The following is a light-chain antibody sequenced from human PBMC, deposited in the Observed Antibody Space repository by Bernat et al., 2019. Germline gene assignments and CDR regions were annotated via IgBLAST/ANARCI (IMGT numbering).Light chain of an antibody. V-gene: IGLV2-23*02. Sequence: QYALTQLASVPGSPGQPVAISCSGTSSDVGGYNLVSWYQQFPGKAPKLIIYEVIKRPSGVSDRFSDTKSGNTASLTISGLQAEDEADYYCCSYAGGDRLVFGGGTKLTVL. CDR3: CSYAGGDRLV. CDR1: SSDVGGYNL. J-gene: IGLJ3*02. CDR2: EVI.